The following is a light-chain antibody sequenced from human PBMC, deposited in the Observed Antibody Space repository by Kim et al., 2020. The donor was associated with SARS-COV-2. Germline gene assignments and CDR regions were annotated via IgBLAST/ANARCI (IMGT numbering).Light chain of an antibody. CDR1: ISDVGDYDY. J-gene: IGLJ2*01. Sequence: GQSVTISCSGTISDVGDYDYVSWYQKPPDKDLILIIYDVTGRPSGVPGRFSGSKSGTTASLTISGLQAEDDGDYYCCSYTASSPLVFGGGTQLTVL. CDR3: CSYTASSPLV. V-gene: IGLV2-11*03. CDR2: DVT.